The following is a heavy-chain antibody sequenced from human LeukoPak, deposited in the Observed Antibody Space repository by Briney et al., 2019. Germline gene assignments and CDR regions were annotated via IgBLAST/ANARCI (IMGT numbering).Heavy chain of an antibody. CDR1: GFTFSSYS. J-gene: IGHJ4*02. CDR3: ARDPSSGRDY. CDR2: ISSSSSYI. D-gene: IGHD6-19*01. V-gene: IGHV3-21*01. Sequence: PGRSLRLSCAASGFTFSSYSMNWVRQAPGRGRGWVSSISSSSSYIYYADSVKGRFTISRDNAKNSLYLQMNSLRAEDTAVYYCARDPSSGRDYWGQGTLVTVSS.